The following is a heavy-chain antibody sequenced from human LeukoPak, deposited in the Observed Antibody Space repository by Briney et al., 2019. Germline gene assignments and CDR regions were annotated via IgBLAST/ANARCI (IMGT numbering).Heavy chain of an antibody. CDR1: GFAFNNYA. Sequence: QTGGSLRLSCAASGFAFNNYALNWVRQAPGKGLEWVSSISAITDDTYYADSVKGRFTISRDHSKNTVYLQMNSLRAEDTAVYYCARDSWSYGDYGSVPFDYWGQGTLVTVSS. J-gene: IGHJ4*02. CDR3: ARDSWSYGDYGSVPFDY. V-gene: IGHV3-23*01. D-gene: IGHD4-17*01. CDR2: ISAITDDT.